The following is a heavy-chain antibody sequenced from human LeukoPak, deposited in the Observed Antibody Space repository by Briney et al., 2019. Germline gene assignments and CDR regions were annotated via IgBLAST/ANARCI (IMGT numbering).Heavy chain of an antibody. CDR3: ARQIASAGTAGFDF. D-gene: IGHD6-13*01. CDR1: AGSISSYY. CDR2: IYSTGST. J-gene: IGHJ4*02. V-gene: IGHV4-4*07. Sequence: SETLSLTCTVSAGSISSYYWSWIRQPAGKGLEWIGRIYSTGSTNYNPSLKSRVTMSVDMSKNQFSLRLRSVTAADTAVYYCARQIASAGTAGFDFWGQGALVTVSS.